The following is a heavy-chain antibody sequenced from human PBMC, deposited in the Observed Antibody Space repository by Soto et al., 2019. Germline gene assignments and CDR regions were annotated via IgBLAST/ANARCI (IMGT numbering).Heavy chain of an antibody. V-gene: IGHV4-34*01. J-gene: IGHJ5*02. CDR2: INHSGST. Sequence: SENLSLTCAVYGGSFSGYYWSWIRQPPGKGLEWIGEINHSGSTNYNPSLKSRVTISVDTSKNQFSLKLSSVTAADTAVYYCARGVRNYYDFWSGYSRWFDLWGQGTLVTLSS. CDR3: ARGVRNYYDFWSGYSRWFDL. D-gene: IGHD3-3*01. CDR1: GGSFSGYY.